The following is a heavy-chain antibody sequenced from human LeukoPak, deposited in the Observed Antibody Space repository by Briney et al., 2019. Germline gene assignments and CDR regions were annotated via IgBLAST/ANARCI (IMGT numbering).Heavy chain of an antibody. J-gene: IGHJ6*03. CDR1: GFTFNSYG. V-gene: IGHV3-30*02. D-gene: IGHD5-12*01. CDR2: IRYDGSNK. Sequence: GGSLRLSCAASGFTFNSYGMHWVRQAPGKGLEWVAFIRYDGSNKYYADSVKGRFTISRDNSKNTLYLQMNSLRAEDTAVYYCAKDGESGYGYYYYMDVWGKGTTVTVSS. CDR3: AKDGESGYGYYYYMDV.